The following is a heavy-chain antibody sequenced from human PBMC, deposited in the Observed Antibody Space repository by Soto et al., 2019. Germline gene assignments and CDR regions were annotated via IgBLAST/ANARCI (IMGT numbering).Heavy chain of an antibody. CDR1: GYTFTAYA. J-gene: IGHJ4*02. CDR2: INPNSGDA. CDR3: AREASAVLARDY. V-gene: IGHV1-2*02. Sequence: GASVKVSCKASGYTFTAYAMHWVRQAPGQGLEWMGWINPNSGDATYAQKFQGRVTMTMDTSITTAYMELSSLSYDDTAVYYCAREASAVLARDYWGQGTLVTVSS. D-gene: IGHD6-19*01.